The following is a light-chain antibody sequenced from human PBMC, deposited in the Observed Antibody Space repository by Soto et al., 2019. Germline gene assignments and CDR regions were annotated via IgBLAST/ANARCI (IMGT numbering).Light chain of an antibody. CDR3: QQRNNWPT. J-gene: IGKJ3*01. CDR2: DAS. V-gene: IGKV3-11*01. CDR1: QSVTSN. Sequence: EIVLTQSPATLSLSPGERATLSCRASQSVTSNLAWYQQKPGQAPRLLIYDASNRATGIPARFSGSGSGTDFTLTISSLEPEDFAIYYCQQRNNWPTFGPGTKVDIK.